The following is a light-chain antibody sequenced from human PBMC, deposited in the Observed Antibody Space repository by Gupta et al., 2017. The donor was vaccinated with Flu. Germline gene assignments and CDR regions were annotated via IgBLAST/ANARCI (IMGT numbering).Light chain of an antibody. V-gene: IGKV1-5*03. CDR3: QQYNSPPLT. Sequence: DIQMTQSPSTLSASVGDRVTITCRASQSISSWLAWYQQEPGKAPKLLIYKASSLESGVPSRFSGSGSGTEFTLTISSLQPDDSATYYCQQYNSPPLTFGGGTKVEIK. J-gene: IGKJ4*01. CDR1: QSISSW. CDR2: KAS.